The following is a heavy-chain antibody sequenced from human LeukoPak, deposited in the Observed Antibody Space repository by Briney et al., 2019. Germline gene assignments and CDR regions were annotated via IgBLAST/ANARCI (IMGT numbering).Heavy chain of an antibody. CDR2: INPNTGAT. J-gene: IGHJ4*02. D-gene: IGHD6-19*01. V-gene: IGHV1-2*02. Sequence: ASVKVSCKASGYTLTGYYLHWVRQAPGQGLEWMGWINPNTGATHSAQKFQGRITMTRDTSTSTAYMDLSRLRSDDTAVYYCARDRVGSGWPRPYYFEVWGQGTLVTVSS. CDR1: GYTLTGYY. CDR3: ARDRVGSGWPRPYYFEV.